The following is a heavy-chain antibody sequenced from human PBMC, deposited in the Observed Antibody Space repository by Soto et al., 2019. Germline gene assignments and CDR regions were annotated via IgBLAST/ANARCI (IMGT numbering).Heavy chain of an antibody. CDR2: INHSGST. Sequence: QVQLQQWGAGLLKPSETLSLTCAVYGGSFSGYYWSWIRQPPGKGLEWIGEINHSGSTNYNPSLKRRVTISVDTSKNQFSLKPSSVTDADTAVYYCAREPRRWLQLRDFDWGQGTLVTVSS. CDR1: GGSFSGYY. J-gene: IGHJ4*02. V-gene: IGHV4-34*01. D-gene: IGHD5-12*01. CDR3: AREPRRWLQLRDFD.